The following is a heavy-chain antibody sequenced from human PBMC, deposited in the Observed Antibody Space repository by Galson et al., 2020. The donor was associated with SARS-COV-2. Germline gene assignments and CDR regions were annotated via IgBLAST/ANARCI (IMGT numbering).Heavy chain of an antibody. J-gene: IGHJ6*02. CDR3: ARLTEVPAAMTSYYYGMDV. V-gene: IGHV2-70*01. CDR2: IDWDDDK. D-gene: IGHD2-2*01. Sequence: SGPTLVTPTQTLTLTCTFSGFSLSTSGMCVSWIRQHPRKALEWPALIDWDDDKYYSTSLKTRLTISKDTSKNQVVLTMTNMDPVYTATYYCARLTEVPAAMTSYYYGMDVWGQGTTVTVSS. CDR1: GFSLSTSGMC.